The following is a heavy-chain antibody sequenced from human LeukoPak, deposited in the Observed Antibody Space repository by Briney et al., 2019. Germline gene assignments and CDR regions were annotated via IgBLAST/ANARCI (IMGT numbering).Heavy chain of an antibody. CDR3: AKIEGKYQLANIPDS. CDR1: GFTFSYFG. J-gene: IGHJ4*02. CDR2: IRYDGSNE. V-gene: IGHV3-30*02. D-gene: IGHD2-2*01. Sequence: RESLRLSCVAAGFTFSYFGMHWVRQAPGKVLEWVAFIRYDGSNEYYAESVKGRFTISRDNSKNTLYLQMNSLRVEDTAAYYCAKIEGKYQLANIPDSWGQGTLVTVSS.